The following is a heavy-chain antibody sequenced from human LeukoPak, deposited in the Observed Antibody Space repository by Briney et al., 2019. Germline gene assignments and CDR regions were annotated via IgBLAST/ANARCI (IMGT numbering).Heavy chain of an antibody. CDR2: IYSGGTT. Sequence: GGSLRLSCAVSGFTVSGNYMSWVRQAPGKGLEWVSLIYSGGTTYYADSVKGRFTISRDNSKNTLYLQMNSLRAEDKAVYYCAGRAGGYSYPYDYWGQGILVTVSS. CDR3: AGRAGGYSYPYDY. J-gene: IGHJ4*02. CDR1: GFTVSGNY. D-gene: IGHD4-23*01. V-gene: IGHV3-53*01.